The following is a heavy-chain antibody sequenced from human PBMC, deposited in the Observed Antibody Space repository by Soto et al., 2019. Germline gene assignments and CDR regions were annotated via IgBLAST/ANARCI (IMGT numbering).Heavy chain of an antibody. CDR3: ARHRNNRGSWYWVDP. J-gene: IGHJ5*02. CDR2: IYYSGSI. V-gene: IGHV4-39*01. D-gene: IGHD6-13*01. CDR1: GGSISSSDYY. Sequence: SETLSLTCTVSGGSISSSDYYWAWIRQPPGKGLEWLATIYYSGSIYYSPSLKSRATISVDTSKNQISLNLSSVTAADTALYYCARHRNNRGSWYWVDPWGQGTLVTVSS.